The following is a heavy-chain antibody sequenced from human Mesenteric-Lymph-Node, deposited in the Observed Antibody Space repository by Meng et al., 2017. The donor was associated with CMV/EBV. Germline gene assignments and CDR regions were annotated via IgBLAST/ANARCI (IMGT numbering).Heavy chain of an antibody. CDR2: IRYDGSNR. Sequence: GGSLRLSCAASGFTFSSYGIHWVRQAPGRGLEWVAFIRYDGSNRYYTDSVKGRFTISRDNSKNTVHLQMNSLRVEDTAVYYCVKDGGRSGWYYAFDIWGQGIMVTVSS. J-gene: IGHJ3*02. V-gene: IGHV3-30*02. D-gene: IGHD6-19*01. CDR1: GFTFSSYG. CDR3: VKDGGRSGWYYAFDI.